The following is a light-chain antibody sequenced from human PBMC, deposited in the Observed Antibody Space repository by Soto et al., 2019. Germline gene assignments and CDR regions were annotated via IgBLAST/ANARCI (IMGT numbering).Light chain of an antibody. V-gene: IGKV3-11*01. J-gene: IGKJ1*01. CDR2: DAS. CDR1: QSVGSY. Sequence: EVVLTQSPATLSLSPGERATLSCRASQSVGSYLAWYQLKPGQPPRLLIYDASNRATGIPARFSGSGSGTDFTLTISSLEPEDFAVYYCQQRSNWPPTWTFGQGTKVEIK. CDR3: QQRSNWPPTWT.